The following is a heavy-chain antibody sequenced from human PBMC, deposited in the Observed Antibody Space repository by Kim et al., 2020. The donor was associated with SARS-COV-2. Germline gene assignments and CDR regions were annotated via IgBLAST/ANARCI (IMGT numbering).Heavy chain of an antibody. V-gene: IGHV3-23*01. CDR1: GFTFSSYA. Sequence: GGSLRLSCAASGFTFSSYAMSWVRQAPGKGLEWVSAISGSGRSTYYADSVKGRFTISRDNSKNTLYLQMNSLRAEDTAVYYCAKASWTTVRTTEDYWGQGTLVTVSS. D-gene: IGHD4-17*01. CDR2: ISGSGRST. J-gene: IGHJ4*02. CDR3: AKASWTTVRTTEDY.